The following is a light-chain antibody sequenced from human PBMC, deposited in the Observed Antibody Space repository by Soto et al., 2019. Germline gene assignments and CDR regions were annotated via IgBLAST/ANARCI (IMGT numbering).Light chain of an antibody. J-gene: IGLJ1*01. CDR2: EVT. V-gene: IGLV2-14*01. CDR1: SSDIGAYDY. Sequence: QSALTQPASXXXXXGQSITISCTGTSSDIGAYDYVSWYQQYPGRVPKLLIHEVTNRPSGVSDRFSGSKSGNTASLTISGLQTEDEADYYCSSHAGSSAFYVFGTGTKLTVL. CDR3: SSHAGSSAFYV.